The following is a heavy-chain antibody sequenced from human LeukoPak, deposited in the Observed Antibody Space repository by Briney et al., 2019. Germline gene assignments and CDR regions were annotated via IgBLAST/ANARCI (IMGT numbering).Heavy chain of an antibody. CDR1: GYTFTGYY. CDR2: INPNNGGT. CDR3: ASARVDYYGMDV. V-gene: IGHV1-2*02. Sequence: GASVKVSCKASGYTFTGYYMHWVRQAPGQGLEWMGWINPNNGGTNYAQKFQGRVTMTRDTSISTAYMELSRLRSDDTAVYYCASARVDYYGMDVWGQGTTVTVSS. J-gene: IGHJ6*02. D-gene: IGHD2-15*01.